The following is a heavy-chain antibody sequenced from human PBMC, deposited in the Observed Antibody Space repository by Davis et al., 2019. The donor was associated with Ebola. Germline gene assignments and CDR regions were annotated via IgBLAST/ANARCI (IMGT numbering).Heavy chain of an antibody. J-gene: IGHJ4*02. V-gene: IGHV3-23*01. D-gene: IGHD6-13*01. CDR1: GFAFTNYA. CDR3: AREIGASGWYTIDS. CDR2: IRPNGEKT. Sequence: GGSLRLSCAASGFAFTNYAMSWARRAPGKGLEWVSTIRPNGEKTYYTDSVKGRFTISRDNFENRLYIQMNNLRAEDTALYYCAREIGASGWYTIDSWGQGTLVTVSS.